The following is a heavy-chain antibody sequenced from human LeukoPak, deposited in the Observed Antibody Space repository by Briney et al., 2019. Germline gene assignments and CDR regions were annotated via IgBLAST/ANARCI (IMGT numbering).Heavy chain of an antibody. CDR3: ATTDRRDGYIGCFGY. CDR2: IDHSGTA. V-gene: IGHV4-38-2*01. D-gene: IGHD5-24*01. CDR1: GYSISSGYF. J-gene: IGHJ4*02. Sequence: SETLSLTCAVSGYSISSGYFWGWIRRPPGRGLEWIGSIDHSGTAYYNPSLKSRVTISVDTSKNQFSLRLSSVTAADTAVYYCATTDRRDGYIGCFGYWGQGTLVTVSS.